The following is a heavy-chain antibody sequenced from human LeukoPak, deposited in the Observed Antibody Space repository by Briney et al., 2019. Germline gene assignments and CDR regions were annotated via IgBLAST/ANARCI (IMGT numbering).Heavy chain of an antibody. J-gene: IGHJ4*02. V-gene: IGHV3-23*01. CDR1: GFTFNSYA. CDR2: ITTSGGST. CDR3: AKNSGSFGFFDY. D-gene: IGHD1-26*01. Sequence: GGSLRLSCAASGFTFNSYAMSWVSQAPGKGLEWFSVITTSGGSTYYADSVKGRFTISRDTSKNTLYLQMNSLRAEDTAEYYCAKNSGSFGFFDYWGQGTLVTVS.